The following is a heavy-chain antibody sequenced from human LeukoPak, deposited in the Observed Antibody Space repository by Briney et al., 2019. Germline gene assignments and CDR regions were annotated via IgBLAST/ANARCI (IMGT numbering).Heavy chain of an antibody. J-gene: IGHJ5*02. CDR3: AKDWDQHP. D-gene: IGHD1-26*01. CDR1: GFTFSSYA. CDR2: ISGSGGST. Sequence: PGGSLLLSCAASGFTFSSYAMSGVRQAPGKGLEWVSAISGSGGSTYYAASGKGRFTISGDNSKNTLYLQMNSLRAGDTAVYYCAKDWDQHPWGQGTLVTVSS. V-gene: IGHV3-23*01.